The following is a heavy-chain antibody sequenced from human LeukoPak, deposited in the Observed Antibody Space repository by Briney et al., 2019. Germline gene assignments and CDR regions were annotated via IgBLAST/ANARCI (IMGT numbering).Heavy chain of an antibody. J-gene: IGHJ4*02. CDR1: GFTFDDYS. CDR3: AKDMGSSGWHEVSTDY. CDR2: ISWDGGST. V-gene: IGHV3-43*01. Sequence: PGGSLRLSCAASGFTFDDYSMHWVRQAPGKGLEWVSLISWDGGSTYYADSVKGRFSISRDNSKNSLYLQMNSLRPEDTALYYCAKDMGSSGWHEVSTDYWGLGTLVTVS. D-gene: IGHD6-19*01.